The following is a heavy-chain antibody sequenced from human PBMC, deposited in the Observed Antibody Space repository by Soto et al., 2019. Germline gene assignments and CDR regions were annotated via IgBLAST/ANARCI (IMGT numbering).Heavy chain of an antibody. J-gene: IGHJ4*02. D-gene: IGHD3-22*01. Sequence: GGSLRLSCAASGFTFSSYAMHWVRQAPGKGLEWVAVISYDGSNKYYADSVKGRFTISRDNSKNTLYLQMNSLRAEDTAVYYCARDLGAMIVVVMLTPLDYWGQGTLVTVSS. CDR1: GFTFSSYA. CDR3: ARDLGAMIVVVMLTPLDY. V-gene: IGHV3-30-3*01. CDR2: ISYDGSNK.